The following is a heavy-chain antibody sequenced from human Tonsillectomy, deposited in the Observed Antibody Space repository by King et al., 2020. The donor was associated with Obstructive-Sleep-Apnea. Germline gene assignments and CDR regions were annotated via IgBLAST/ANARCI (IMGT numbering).Heavy chain of an antibody. CDR2: IYPGDSDT. CDR1: GYSFTSYW. Sequence: QLVQSGAEVKKSGESLKISCKGSGYSFTSYWIGWVRQQPGKGLEWMGIIYPGDSDTRYSPAFQGQVTISADNSISTAYLQWSSLKASDTAMYYCARWGSAVAGDNWFDPWGRGTLVNVSS. V-gene: IGHV5-51*01. J-gene: IGHJ5*01. D-gene: IGHD6-19*01. CDR3: ARWGSAVAGDNWFDP.